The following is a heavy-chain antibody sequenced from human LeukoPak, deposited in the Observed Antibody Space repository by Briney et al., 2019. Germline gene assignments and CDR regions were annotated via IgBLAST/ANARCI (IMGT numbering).Heavy chain of an antibody. CDR3: VVWGEDRSGHRFDF. V-gene: IGHV3-74*01. CDR1: GFTFDYYW. Sequence: GGSLRLSCAASGFTFDYYWMHWVRQAPGKGLMWVSRINTDGSNTHYADSVKGRFTISRDNAKNTLYLQMNGLRIEDTAVYYCVVWGEDRSGHRFDFWGQGTLVTVSS. CDR2: INTDGSNT. D-gene: IGHD3-22*01. J-gene: IGHJ4*02.